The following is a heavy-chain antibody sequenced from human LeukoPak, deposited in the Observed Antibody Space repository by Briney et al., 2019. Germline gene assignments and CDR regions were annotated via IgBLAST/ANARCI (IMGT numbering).Heavy chain of an antibody. Sequence: PSETLSLTCTVSGGSISSSSYYWGWIRQPPGKGLEWIGSIYYSGSTYYNPSLKSRVTISVDTSKNQFSLKLSSVTAADTAVYYCARQRRGELGPQDFDPSGQGNLVTVSS. CDR3: ARQRRGELGPQDFDP. J-gene: IGHJ5*02. D-gene: IGHD1-26*01. CDR1: GGSISSSSYY. CDR2: IYYSGST. V-gene: IGHV4-39*01.